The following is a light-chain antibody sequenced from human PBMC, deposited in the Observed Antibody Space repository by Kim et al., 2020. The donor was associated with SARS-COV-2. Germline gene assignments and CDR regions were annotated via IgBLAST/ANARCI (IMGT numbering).Light chain of an antibody. J-gene: IGKJ5*01. CDR2: AAS. CDR3: QQSNNFPIT. Sequence: DVQMTQSPSSVSASVGARVTITCRASQGVASWLAWYQQKPGKAPKLLIYAASALQDGVPSRFSGRGSGTEFTLTISGLQPEDSATYYCQQSNNFPITFGQGTRLEIK. CDR1: QGVASW. V-gene: IGKV1-12*01.